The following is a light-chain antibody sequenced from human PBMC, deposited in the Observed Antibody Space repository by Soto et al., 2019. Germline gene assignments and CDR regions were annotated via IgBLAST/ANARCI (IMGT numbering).Light chain of an antibody. V-gene: IGKV3-11*01. CDR1: QSVSSY. CDR3: QQRSNWPPWT. J-gene: IGKJ1*01. CDR2: DAS. Sequence: EIVLTQSPATLSLSPGERATLSCRACQSVSSYLAWYQQKPGQAPRLLIYDASNRATGIPARFSGSGSGTDFTLTIRSLEPEDFAVYYCQQRSNWPPWTFGQGTKVEIK.